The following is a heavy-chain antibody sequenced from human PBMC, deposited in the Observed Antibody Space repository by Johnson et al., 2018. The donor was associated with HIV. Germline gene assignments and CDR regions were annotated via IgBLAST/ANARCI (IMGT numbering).Heavy chain of an antibody. V-gene: IGHV3-30*04. CDR2: ISYDGSNK. CDR3: ARQQLWPRNDAFDI. CDR1: GFTFSSYA. Sequence: QVQLVESGGGVVQPGRSLRLSCAASGFTFSSYAMHWVRQAPGKGLEWVAVISYDGSNKYYADSVKGRFTISRDNSKNTLYLQMDSLRPEDTAVYYCARQQLWPRNDAFDIWGQGTMVTVSS. D-gene: IGHD5-18*01. J-gene: IGHJ3*02.